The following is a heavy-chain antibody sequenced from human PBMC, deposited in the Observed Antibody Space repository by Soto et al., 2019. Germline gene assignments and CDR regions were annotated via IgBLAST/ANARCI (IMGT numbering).Heavy chain of an antibody. CDR3: ARAGRALYYYGMDV. CDR1: GGSISSGGYY. CDR2: IYYSGST. J-gene: IGHJ6*02. V-gene: IGHV4-31*03. Sequence: SETLSLTCTVSGGSISSGGYYWSWIRQHPGKGLEWIGYIYYSGSTYYNPSLKSRVTISVDTSKNQFSLKLSSVTAADTAVYYCARAGRALYYYGMDVWGQGTTVTVSS. D-gene: IGHD1-26*01.